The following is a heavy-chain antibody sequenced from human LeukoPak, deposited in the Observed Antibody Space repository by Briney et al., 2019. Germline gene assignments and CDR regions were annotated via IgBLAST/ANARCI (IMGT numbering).Heavy chain of an antibody. Sequence: PGGSLRLSCAASGFTFSNAWMSWVRQAPGKGLEWVSSISSSGTYIYYADLVEGRFTISRDNAKNSLYLQMNSLRAEDTAVYYCARGVGNYRYYFDYWGQGTLVTVSS. J-gene: IGHJ4*02. D-gene: IGHD3-22*01. CDR2: ISSSGTYI. CDR1: GFTFSNAW. V-gene: IGHV3-21*01. CDR3: ARGVGNYRYYFDY.